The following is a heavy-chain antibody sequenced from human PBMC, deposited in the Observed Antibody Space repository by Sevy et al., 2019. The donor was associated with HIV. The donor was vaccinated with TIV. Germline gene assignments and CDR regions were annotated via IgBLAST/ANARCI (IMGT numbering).Heavy chain of an antibody. CDR1: GGSISTDLYS. Sequence: SETLSLTCAVSGGSISTDLYSWNWIRQPPGKGLEWIGYIFHSGNTYYNPSLKSRVTISIDRCKTQFSLNLSSVTAADTAVYYCARSSSAYPYPFDYWGQGTLVTVSS. V-gene: IGHV4-30-2*01. J-gene: IGHJ4*02. CDR2: IFHSGNT. CDR3: ARSSSAYPYPFDY.